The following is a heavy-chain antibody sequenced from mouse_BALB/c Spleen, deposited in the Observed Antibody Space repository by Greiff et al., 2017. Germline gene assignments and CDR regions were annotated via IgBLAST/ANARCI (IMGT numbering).Heavy chain of an antibody. J-gene: IGHJ4*01. CDR2: IWSGGST. CDR1: GFSLTSYG. Sequence: VQRVESGPGLVQPSQSLSITCTASGFSLTSYGVHWVRQSPGKGLEWLGVIWSGGSTDYNAAFISRLSISKDNSKSQVFFKMNSLQANDTAIYYCARGPSMSTIYYAMDYWGQGTSVTVSS. D-gene: IGHD2-4*01. V-gene: IGHV2-2*02. CDR3: ARGPSMSTIYYAMDY.